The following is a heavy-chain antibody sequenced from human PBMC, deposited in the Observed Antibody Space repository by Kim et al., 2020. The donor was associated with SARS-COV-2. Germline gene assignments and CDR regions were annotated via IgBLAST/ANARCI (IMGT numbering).Heavy chain of an antibody. J-gene: IGHJ4*02. D-gene: IGHD3-16*02. CDR1: GFTVSSNY. V-gene: IGHV3-66*01. CDR3: AIVSLSFSFDY. Sequence: GGSLRLSCAASGFTVSSNYMSWVRQAPGKSLEWVSIMYNSGNSYYADSVKGRFTLSRDNSKNTVYLEMNSLRAEDTAVYYCAIVSLSFSFDYWGQGTLVTVSS. CDR2: MYNSGNS.